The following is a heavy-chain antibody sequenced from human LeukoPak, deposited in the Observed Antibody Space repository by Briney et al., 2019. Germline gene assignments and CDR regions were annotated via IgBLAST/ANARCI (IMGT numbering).Heavy chain of an antibody. D-gene: IGHD2-15*01. V-gene: IGHV1-46*01. J-gene: IGHJ1*01. CDR3: ARGSGDCSGGSCYATYFQH. Sequence: ASVKVSCKASGYTFTSYYMHWVRQAPGQGLEWMGIINPSGGSTSYAQKFQGRVTMTRDTSTSIVYMELSSLRSEDTAVYYCARGSGDCSGGSCYATYFQHWGQGTLVTVSS. CDR1: GYTFTSYY. CDR2: INPSGGST.